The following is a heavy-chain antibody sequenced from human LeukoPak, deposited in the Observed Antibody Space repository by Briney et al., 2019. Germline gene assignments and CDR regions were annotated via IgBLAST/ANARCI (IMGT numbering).Heavy chain of an antibody. CDR3: AKPTSRGSSWYFWYFDL. CDR1: GFTFSSYA. CDR2: ISGSGGST. V-gene: IGHV3-23*01. D-gene: IGHD6-13*01. J-gene: IGHJ2*01. Sequence: PGGSLRLSCAASGFTFSSYAMSWGRQAPGKGLEWFSGISGSGGSTYYADSLKGRFAISRDNSKNTLYLQMNSLRAEDTAVYSCAKPTSRGSSWYFWYFDLWGRGTLVTVSS.